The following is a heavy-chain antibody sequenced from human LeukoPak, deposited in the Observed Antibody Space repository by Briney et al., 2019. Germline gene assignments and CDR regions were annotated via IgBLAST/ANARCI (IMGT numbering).Heavy chain of an antibody. CDR2: IYYSGRT. Sequence: LETLSLTCTVSGGSISGFHWNWIRQPPGKGLEWIGYIYYSGRTDSNPSLKSRVTVSVDTSKNQFNLRLTSVTAADTAMYYCARRNDFDIWGPGTMVTVSS. CDR1: GGSISGFH. V-gene: IGHV4-59*08. CDR3: ARRNDFDI. J-gene: IGHJ3*02.